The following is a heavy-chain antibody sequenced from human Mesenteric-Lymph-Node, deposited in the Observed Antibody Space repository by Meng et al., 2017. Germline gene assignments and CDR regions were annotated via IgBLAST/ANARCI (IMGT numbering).Heavy chain of an antibody. V-gene: IGHV4-4*02. J-gene: IGHJ5*02. CDR2: IYHSGST. D-gene: IGHD6-13*01. Sequence: GRLRGAGSGLVKPSQTLSLTCDVSGGSISSINWWTWVRQPPGKGLEWIGEIYHSGSTNYNPSLKGRVTISVEKSKNQFSLKLSSVTAADTAVYYCARVAAAGNEWFDPWGQGTLVTVSS. CDR3: ARVAAAGNEWFDP. CDR1: GGSISSINW.